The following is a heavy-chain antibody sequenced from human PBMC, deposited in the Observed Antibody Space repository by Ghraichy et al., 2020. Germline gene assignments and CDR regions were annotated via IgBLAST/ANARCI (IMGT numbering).Heavy chain of an antibody. CDR1: RFTFGAYT. Sequence: GESLRLSCAASRFTFGAYTMNWVRQAPGKGLEWVSSISNASTHIYYSDSVQGRFTISRDNAQNSLSLQMNSMRADDTAVYYCAATPDYYDSIPYSVDLWGQGTMVTVSS. CDR3: AATPDYYDSIPYSVDL. D-gene: IGHD3-22*01. V-gene: IGHV3-21*01. J-gene: IGHJ3*01. CDR2: ISNASTHI.